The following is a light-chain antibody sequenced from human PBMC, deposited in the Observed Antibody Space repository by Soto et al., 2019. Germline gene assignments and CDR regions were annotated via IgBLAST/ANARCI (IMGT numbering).Light chain of an antibody. CDR1: SSDVGGYNY. V-gene: IGLV2-14*01. CDR3: SSYTSSRTRV. CDR2: DVS. Sequence: QSALTQPASVSGSPGQSITISCTGTSSDVGGYNYVSWYQQHPGKAPKLMIYDVSNRPSGVSNRFSGSKSGNTASLTISGLQAEDEADYYCSSYTSSRTRVFGTATKLTVL. J-gene: IGLJ1*01.